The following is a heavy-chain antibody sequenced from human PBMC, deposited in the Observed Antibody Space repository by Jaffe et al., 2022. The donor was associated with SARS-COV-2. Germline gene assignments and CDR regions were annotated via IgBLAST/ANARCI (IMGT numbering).Heavy chain of an antibody. CDR1: GFTFGDYA. CDR2: VRSKAFGGPT. V-gene: IGHV3-49*04. D-gene: IGHD3-22*01. CDR3: TREYDSSHYYHDY. Sequence: EVQLVESGGGLVQPGRSLRLSCSYSGFTFGDYAMTWVRQAPGQGLEWVAFVRSKAFGGPTDYAASVKGRFTISRDDSKGVAYLQMNGLRTEDTALYYCTREYDSSHYYHDYWGQGTLVTVSS. J-gene: IGHJ4*02.